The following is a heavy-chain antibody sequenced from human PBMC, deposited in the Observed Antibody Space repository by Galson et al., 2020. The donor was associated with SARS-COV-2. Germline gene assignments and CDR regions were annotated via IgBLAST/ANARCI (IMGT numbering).Heavy chain of an antibody. CDR1: GGSISSYY. J-gene: IGHJ4*02. V-gene: IGHV4-59*01. CDR2: IYYSGST. Sequence: ASETLSLTCTVSGGSISSYYWSWIRQPPGKGLEWIGYIYYSGSTNYNPSLKSRVTISVDTSKNQFSLKLSSVTAADTAVYYCARGWLGGAMANFDYWGQGTLVTVTS. CDR3: ARGWLGGAMANFDY. D-gene: IGHD5-18*01.